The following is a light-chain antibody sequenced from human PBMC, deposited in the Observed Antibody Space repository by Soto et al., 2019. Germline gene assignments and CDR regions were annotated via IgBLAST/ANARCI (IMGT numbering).Light chain of an antibody. CDR2: DVS. CDR1: SSAVGGYNY. J-gene: IGLJ2*01. Sequence: QSALTQPASVSGSPGQSITISCTGTSSAVGGYNYVSWYQQHPGKAPKLMIYDVSNRPSGVSNRFSGSNSGNTSSLTLSGLQAEDEADYYCSSYTSSSPLFGGGPPLTVL. CDR3: SSYTSSSPL. V-gene: IGLV2-14*01.